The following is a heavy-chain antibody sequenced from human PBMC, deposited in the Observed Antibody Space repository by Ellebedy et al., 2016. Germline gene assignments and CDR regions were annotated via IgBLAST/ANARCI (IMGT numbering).Heavy chain of an antibody. D-gene: IGHD2-2*02. J-gene: IGHJ4*02. CDR1: GGTFSSYA. CDR2: FDPEDGET. V-gene: IGHV1-24*01. Sequence: ASVKVSXKASGGTFSSYAISWVRQAPGEGLEWMGGFDPEDGETIYAQKFQGRVTMTEDTSTDTAYMELSSLRSEDTAVYYCARGGGYCSSTSCYMYYFDYWGQGTLVTVSS. CDR3: ARGGGYCSSTSCYMYYFDY.